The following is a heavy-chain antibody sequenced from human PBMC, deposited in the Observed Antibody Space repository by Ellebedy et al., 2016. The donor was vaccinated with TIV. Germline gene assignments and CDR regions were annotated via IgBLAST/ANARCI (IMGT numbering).Heavy chain of an antibody. CDR2: ISGYDGNT. CDR1: GYTFTTFS. J-gene: IGHJ4*02. V-gene: IGHV1-18*01. D-gene: IGHD1-26*01. CDR3: ARGRGSYVQGYGPGPLDH. Sequence: AASVKVSCKASGYTFTTFSISWVRQAPGQGLEWMGWISGYDGNTNYVQKFQGRVTMTTDTSTSTAYMELRSLKSDDTAVYYCARGRGSYVQGYGPGPLDHWGQGALVTVSS.